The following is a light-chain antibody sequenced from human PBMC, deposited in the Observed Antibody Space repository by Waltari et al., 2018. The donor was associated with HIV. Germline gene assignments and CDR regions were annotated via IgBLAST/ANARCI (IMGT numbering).Light chain of an antibody. CDR3: GTWDSSLSTSF. CDR1: SSNIGNNS. V-gene: IGLV1-51*01. CDR2: DNN. J-gene: IGLJ2*01. Sequence: QSVLTQPPSVSATPGQKVTISCSGSSSNIGNNSVSWYQQVPGTAPKLLIYDNNKRPSGIPDRFSCSKSGTSATLGVTGLQTGDEADYYCGTWDSSLSTSFFGGGTKLTVL.